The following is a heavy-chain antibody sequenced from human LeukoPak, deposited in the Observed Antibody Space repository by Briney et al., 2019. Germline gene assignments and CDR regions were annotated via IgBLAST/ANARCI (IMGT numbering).Heavy chain of an antibody. V-gene: IGHV3-30*02. CDR1: GFTFSSYG. J-gene: IGHJ4*02. CDR3: AKGTGTTATLDY. Sequence: PGGSLRLSCAASGFTFSSYGMHWVRQAPGKGLEWVAFIRYDGSNKYYADSVKGRFTISRDNSKNTLYLQMNSLRAEDTAVYYCAKGTGTTATLDYWGQGTLVTVSS. D-gene: IGHD1-7*01. CDR2: IRYDGSNK.